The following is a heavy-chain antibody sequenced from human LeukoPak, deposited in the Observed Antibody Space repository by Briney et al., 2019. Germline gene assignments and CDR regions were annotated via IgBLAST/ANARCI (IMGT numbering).Heavy chain of an antibody. CDR2: IRSKANSYAT. Sequence: GGSLRLSCAASGFTFSGSAIHWVRQASGKGLEWDGRIRSKANSYATAYAASVKGRFTISRDDSKNTAYLQMNSLKTEDTAVYYCTRYVLSGSYYENYWGQGTLVTVSS. CDR3: TRYVLSGSYYENY. D-gene: IGHD1-26*01. J-gene: IGHJ4*02. V-gene: IGHV3-73*01. CDR1: GFTFSGSA.